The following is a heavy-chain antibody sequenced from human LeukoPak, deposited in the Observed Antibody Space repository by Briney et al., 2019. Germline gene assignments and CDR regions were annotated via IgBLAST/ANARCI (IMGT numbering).Heavy chain of an antibody. CDR1: GGSFSGYY. J-gene: IGHJ5*02. CDR2: INHSGST. D-gene: IGHD3-16*02. V-gene: IGHV4-34*01. CDR3: ARGRVRDDYVWGSYRLYNWFDP. Sequence: SETLSLTCAVYGGSFSGYYWSWIRQPPGKGLEWIGEINHSGSTNYNPSLKSRVTISVDTSKNQFSLKLSSVTAADTAVYYCARGRVRDDYVWGSYRLYNWFDPWGQGTLVTVSS.